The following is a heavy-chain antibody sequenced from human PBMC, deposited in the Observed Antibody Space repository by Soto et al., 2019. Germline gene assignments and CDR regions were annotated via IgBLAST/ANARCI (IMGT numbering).Heavy chain of an antibody. CDR1: GGSSSGYY. V-gene: IGHV4-34*01. CDR2: INHSGST. D-gene: IGHD6-13*01. Sequence: SETLSLTCAVYGGSSSGYYWSWIRQPPGKGLEWIGEINHSGSTNYNPSLKSRVTISVDTSKNQFSLKLSSVTAADTAVYYCARDKSSRYSSSWYSGGLDYWGQGTLVTVSS. J-gene: IGHJ4*02. CDR3: ARDKSSRYSSSWYSGGLDY.